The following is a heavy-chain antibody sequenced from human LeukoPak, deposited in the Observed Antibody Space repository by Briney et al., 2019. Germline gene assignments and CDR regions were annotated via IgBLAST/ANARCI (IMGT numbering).Heavy chain of an antibody. CDR3: ARVRPTVTTESGNDAFDI. D-gene: IGHD4-17*01. CDR1: GGSFSGYY. CDR2: INHSGST. V-gene: IGHV4-34*01. Sequence: SETLSLTCAVYGGSFSGYYWSWIRQPPGKGLEWIGEINHSGSTNYNPSLKSRVTISVDTSKNQFSLKLSSVTAADTAVYYCARVRPTVTTESGNDAFDIWGQGTMVTVSS. J-gene: IGHJ3*02.